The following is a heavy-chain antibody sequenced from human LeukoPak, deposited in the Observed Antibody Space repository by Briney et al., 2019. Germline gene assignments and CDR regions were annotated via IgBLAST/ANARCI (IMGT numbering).Heavy chain of an antibody. CDR2: IIPIFGTA. Sequence: GSSVKVSCKASGGTFSSYAISWVRQAPGQGLEWMGGIIPIFGTANYAQKFQGRVTITTDESTSTAYMELSSLRSEDTAVYYCARDRYFYDSSLDYWGQGTLVTVSS. CDR3: ARDRYFYDSSLDY. D-gene: IGHD3-22*01. J-gene: IGHJ4*02. V-gene: IGHV1-69*05. CDR1: GGTFSSYA.